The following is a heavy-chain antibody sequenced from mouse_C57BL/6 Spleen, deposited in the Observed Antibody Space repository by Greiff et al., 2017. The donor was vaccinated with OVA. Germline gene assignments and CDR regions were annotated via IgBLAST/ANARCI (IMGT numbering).Heavy chain of an antibody. V-gene: IGHV1-39*01. D-gene: IGHD1-1*01. CDR2: INPNYGTT. CDR1: GYSFTDYN. Sequence: EVQLQQSGPELVKPGASVKISCKASGYSFTDYNMNWVKQSNGKSLEWIGVINPNYGTTSYNQKFKGKATLTVDQSSSTAYMQLNSLTSEDTAVYYSATPYYYGSSYWYFDVWGTGTTVTVSS. CDR3: ATPYYYGSSYWYFDV. J-gene: IGHJ1*03.